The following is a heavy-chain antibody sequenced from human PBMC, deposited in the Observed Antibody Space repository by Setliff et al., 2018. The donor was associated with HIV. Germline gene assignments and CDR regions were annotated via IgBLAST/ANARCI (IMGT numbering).Heavy chain of an antibody. Sequence: ASVKVSCKASGYTFTGYYMHWVRQAPGQGLEWMGWINPNSGGTNYAQKFQGRVTMTRDTSTSTAYMELSRLRSDDTAVYYCASRYYGDDAFDIWGQGTMVTVSS. J-gene: IGHJ3*02. CDR3: ASRYYGDDAFDI. CDR2: INPNSGGT. CDR1: GYTFTGYY. V-gene: IGHV1-2*02. D-gene: IGHD3-22*01.